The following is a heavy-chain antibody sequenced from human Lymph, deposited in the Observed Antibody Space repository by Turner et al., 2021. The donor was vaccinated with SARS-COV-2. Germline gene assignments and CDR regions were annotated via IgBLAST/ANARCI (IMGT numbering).Heavy chain of an antibody. V-gene: IGHV1-2*02. CDR3: VRGESIAMAGTHVFDY. CDR2: IDPNGGST. CDR1: AHTLTGYY. D-gene: IGHD6-19*01. Sequence: QGRLVHSGAEVKTPGASVLVSCTPSAHTLTGYYMHWVRQAPGQGLEWVGWIDPNGGSTGYAQKFQGRVTMTRDKSNSTAYMELSRLRADDTAVYYCVRGESIAMAGTHVFDYWGQGTMVTVSS. J-gene: IGHJ4*02.